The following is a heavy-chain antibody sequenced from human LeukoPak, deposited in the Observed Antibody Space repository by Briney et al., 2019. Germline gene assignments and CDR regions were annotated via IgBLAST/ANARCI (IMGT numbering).Heavy chain of an antibody. D-gene: IGHD3-10*01. Sequence: GGSLRLSCEAAGFSFRDYPMGWVRRASGKRLEWVSGISAGADVIFYADPVRGRFTISRDNSKNTLYLQMNSLRAEDTAVYYCARDRGGGVFDYWGQGTLVTVSS. J-gene: IGHJ4*02. CDR1: GFSFRDYP. V-gene: IGHV3-23*01. CDR3: ARDRGGGVFDY. CDR2: ISAGADVI.